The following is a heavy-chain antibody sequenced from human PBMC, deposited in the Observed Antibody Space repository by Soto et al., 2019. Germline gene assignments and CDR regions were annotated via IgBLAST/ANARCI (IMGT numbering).Heavy chain of an antibody. D-gene: IGHD2-15*01. CDR1: GGSVSSGSYY. J-gene: IGHJ6*02. CDR3: ARDGGGMDV. Sequence: QVQLQESGPGLVKPSETLSLTCTVSGGSVSSGSYYWSWIRQPPGKGLEWIGYIYYSGSTNYNPSLKSRVIISVDTSKNQFSLKLSSVTAADTAVYYCARDGGGMDVWGQGTTVTVSS. V-gene: IGHV4-61*01. CDR2: IYYSGST.